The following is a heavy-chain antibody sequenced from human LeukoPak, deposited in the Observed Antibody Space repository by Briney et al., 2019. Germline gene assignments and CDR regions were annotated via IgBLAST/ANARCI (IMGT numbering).Heavy chain of an antibody. CDR3: ARPYGDYRFDY. CDR1: GFTFSSYI. V-gene: IGHV3-48*01. D-gene: IGHD4-17*01. CDR2: ISSSSSTI. Sequence: GGSLRLSCVASGFTFSSYIMNWVGQAPGRGREWVSYISSSSSTIYYADSVKGRFTISRDNAKNSLYLQMNSLRAEDTAVYYCARPYGDYRFDYWGQGTLVTVSS. J-gene: IGHJ4*02.